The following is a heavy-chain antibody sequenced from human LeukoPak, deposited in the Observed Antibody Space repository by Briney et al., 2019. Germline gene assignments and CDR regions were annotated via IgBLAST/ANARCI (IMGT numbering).Heavy chain of an antibody. D-gene: IGHD6-13*01. Sequence: GGSLRLSCAASGFTFSSYWMHWVRQAPGKGLVWVSRINSDGGSTSYADSVKGRFTISRDNAKNTLYLRMNSLRAEDTAVYYCVHNTSRSSFDYWGQGTLVTVSS. V-gene: IGHV3-74*01. J-gene: IGHJ4*02. CDR3: VHNTSRSSFDY. CDR2: INSDGGST. CDR1: GFTFSSYW.